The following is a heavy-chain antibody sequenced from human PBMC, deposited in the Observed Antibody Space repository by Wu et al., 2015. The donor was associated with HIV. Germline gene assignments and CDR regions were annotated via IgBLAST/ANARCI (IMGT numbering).Heavy chain of an antibody. Sequence: QVQLVQSGAEVKKPGASVKVSCGASGYTFNSYDINWVRQAPGQGLEWMGWILPNTDATKYAPRFQGRVTMTRDTSISTIYMELRGLRSDDTALYFCASYGPGYNWMYSWGQGTLVTVSS. CDR2: ILPNTDAT. CDR1: GYTFNSYD. J-gene: IGHJ4*02. CDR3: ASYGPGYNWMYS. D-gene: IGHD1-20*01. V-gene: IGHV1-2*02.